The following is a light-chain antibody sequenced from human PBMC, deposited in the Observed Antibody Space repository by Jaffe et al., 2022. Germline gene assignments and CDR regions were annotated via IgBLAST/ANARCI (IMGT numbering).Light chain of an antibody. Sequence: EIVLTQSPGTLSLSPGERATLSCRASQSVSSSYLAWYQQKPGQAPRLLIYGASSRATGIPDRFSGSGSGTDFTLTISRLEPEDFAVYYCQQYGSSPWTFGGGTKVEIK. CDR2: GAS. J-gene: IGKJ4*01. CDR3: QQYGSSPWT. V-gene: IGKV3-20*01. CDR1: QSVSSSY.